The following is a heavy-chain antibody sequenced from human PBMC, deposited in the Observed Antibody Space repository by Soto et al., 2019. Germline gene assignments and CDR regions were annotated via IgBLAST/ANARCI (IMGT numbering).Heavy chain of an antibody. Sequence: QVQLVQSGAEVKKPGSSVKVSCKASGGTFSSYAISWVRQAPGQGLEWMGGIIPIFGTANYAQKFQGRVTITADKSTSTADMELSSLRSEDTAVYYCFATTASARGMDVWGQGTTVTVSS. CDR3: FATTASARGMDV. D-gene: IGHD4-17*01. CDR2: IIPIFGTA. J-gene: IGHJ6*02. V-gene: IGHV1-69*06. CDR1: GGTFSSYA.